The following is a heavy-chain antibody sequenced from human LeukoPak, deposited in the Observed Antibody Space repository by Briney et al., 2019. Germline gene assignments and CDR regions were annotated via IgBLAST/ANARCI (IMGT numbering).Heavy chain of an antibody. V-gene: IGHV4-34*01. D-gene: IGHD2-2*01. CDR1: GGSFSGYY. CDR2: INHSGNT. CDR3: ARIMGLGYCSSTSCRNWFDP. J-gene: IGHJ5*02. Sequence: SETLSLTCAVYGGSFSGYYWSWIRQPPGKGLEWIGEINHSGNTNYNPSLKSRLTISVDPSKNQFSLKLSSVTAADTAVYYCARIMGLGYCSSTSCRNWFDPWGQGTLVTVSS.